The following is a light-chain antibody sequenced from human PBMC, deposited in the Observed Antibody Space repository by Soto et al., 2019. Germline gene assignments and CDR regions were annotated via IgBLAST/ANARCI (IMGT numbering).Light chain of an antibody. CDR2: EVT. CDR3: SSYAGANNWV. J-gene: IGLJ3*02. V-gene: IGLV2-8*01. Sequence: QSALTQPPSASGSPGQSVTISCTGTSSDVGTYNYVSWYQQYPGKAPKLMIYEVTKRPSGVPDRFSGSKSGNTASLTVSGLKAEDEADYYCSSYAGANNWVFGGGTKLTVL. CDR1: SSDVGTYNY.